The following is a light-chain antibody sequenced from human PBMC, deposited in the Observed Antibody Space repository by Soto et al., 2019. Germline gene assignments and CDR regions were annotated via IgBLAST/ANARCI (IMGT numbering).Light chain of an antibody. Sequence: QSALTQPASVSESPGQSITLSCAGTTNDIGSYNYVSWFQQHPGEAPKLIIFEVTHRPSGISTRFSGSKSGNTASLTISDLQAEDEALYYCSSYKFSTTLRVFGGGTKVTVL. CDR2: EVT. V-gene: IGLV2-14*01. CDR1: TNDIGSYNY. J-gene: IGLJ3*02. CDR3: SSYKFSTTLRV.